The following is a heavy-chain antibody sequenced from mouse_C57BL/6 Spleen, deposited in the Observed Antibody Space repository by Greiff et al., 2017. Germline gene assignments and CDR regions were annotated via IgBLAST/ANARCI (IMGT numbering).Heavy chain of an antibody. CDR2: ISSGSSTI. D-gene: IGHD4-1*01. Sequence: VQLQQSGGGLVKPGGSLKLSCAASGFTFSDYGMHWVRQAPEKGLEWVAYISSGSSTIYYADTVKGRFTISRDNAKNTLFLQMTSLRSEDTAMYYCARWLTGDMDYWGQGTSVTVSS. V-gene: IGHV5-17*01. J-gene: IGHJ4*01. CDR3: ARWLTGDMDY. CDR1: GFTFSDYG.